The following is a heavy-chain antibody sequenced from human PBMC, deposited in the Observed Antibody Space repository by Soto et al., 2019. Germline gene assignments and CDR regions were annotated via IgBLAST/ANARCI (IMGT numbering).Heavy chain of an antibody. D-gene: IGHD1-1*01. CDR1: GYTFTGYY. CDR2: INPNSGGT. Sequence: GSVKVSCKASGYTFTGYYMHWVLQAPGQGREGMGWINPNSGGTNYAQKFQGRVTTTRDTSISTAYMEMSRLRSDDTAVYYCAREDTTGMGGVGAFDIWGQGTMVTVSS. J-gene: IGHJ3*02. V-gene: IGHV1-2*02. CDR3: AREDTTGMGGVGAFDI.